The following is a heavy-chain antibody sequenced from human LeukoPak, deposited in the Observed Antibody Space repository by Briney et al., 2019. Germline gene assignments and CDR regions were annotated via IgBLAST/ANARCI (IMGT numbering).Heavy chain of an antibody. V-gene: IGHV1-2*06. CDR3: ARDDRVISGRGGYIDY. Sequence: GASVKVSCKASGYTFTGYYMHWVRQAPGQGLEWMGRINPNSGGTNYAQKFQGRATMTRDTSISTAYMELSRLRSDDTAVYYCARDDRVISGRGGYIDYWGQGTLVTVPS. D-gene: IGHD2/OR15-2a*01. CDR1: GYTFTGYY. J-gene: IGHJ4*02. CDR2: INPNSGGT.